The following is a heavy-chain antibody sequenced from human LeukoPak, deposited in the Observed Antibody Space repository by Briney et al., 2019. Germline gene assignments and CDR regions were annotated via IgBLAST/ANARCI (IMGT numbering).Heavy chain of an antibody. CDR2: FDPEDGET. Sequence: GASVKVSCKASGYTFTGYYMHWVRQAPGKGLEWMGGFDPEDGETIYAQKFQGRVTMTEDTSTDTAYMELSSLRSEDTAVYYCATDSGSYSSYYFDYWGQGTLVTVSS. J-gene: IGHJ4*02. D-gene: IGHD1-26*01. CDR3: ATDSGSYSSYYFDY. CDR1: GYTFTGYY. V-gene: IGHV1-24*01.